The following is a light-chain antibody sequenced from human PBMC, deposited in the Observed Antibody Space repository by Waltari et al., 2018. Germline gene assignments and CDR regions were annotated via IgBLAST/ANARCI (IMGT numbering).Light chain of an antibody. J-gene: IGLJ2*01. CDR3: QSADGSGAYRA. V-gene: IGLV3-25*03. Sequence: SYRLTQPPSVSVPPGQTARITCSGDALPKHYSYWYQQKPGQAPVLVIYKDTERASGIPERFAGSSSGTTVTLTIRGAQAEDEADYYCQSADGSGAYRAFGGGTKLTVL. CDR1: ALPKHY. CDR2: KDT.